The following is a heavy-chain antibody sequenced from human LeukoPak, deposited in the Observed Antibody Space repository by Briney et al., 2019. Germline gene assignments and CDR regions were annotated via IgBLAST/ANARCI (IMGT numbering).Heavy chain of an antibody. CDR3: ATSLGLGYSSSLTGVDY. V-gene: IGHV3-30*02. J-gene: IGHJ4*02. CDR1: GFTFSSYG. Sequence: GGSLRLSCAASGFTFSSYGMHWVRQAPGMGLEWVAFIRYDGSNKYYADSVKGRFTISRDNAKNSLYMQTNSLRAGDTAVYYCATSLGLGYSSSLTGVDYWGQGTLVTVSS. D-gene: IGHD6-6*01. CDR2: IRYDGSNK.